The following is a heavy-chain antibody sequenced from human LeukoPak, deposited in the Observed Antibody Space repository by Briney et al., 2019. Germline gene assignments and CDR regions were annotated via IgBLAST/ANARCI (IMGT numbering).Heavy chain of an antibody. V-gene: IGHV4-59*01. J-gene: IGHJ4*02. Sequence: SETLSLTCTVSGGSISSYYWSWIRQPPGKGLEWIGYVYYSGNTNCTPSLKSRVTISVDTSKNQFSLNLTSVTAADTAMYFCARSYGDYLNFDYWGQGSLVTVSS. CDR2: VYYSGNT. CDR1: GGSISSYY. CDR3: ARSYGDYLNFDY. D-gene: IGHD2-21*01.